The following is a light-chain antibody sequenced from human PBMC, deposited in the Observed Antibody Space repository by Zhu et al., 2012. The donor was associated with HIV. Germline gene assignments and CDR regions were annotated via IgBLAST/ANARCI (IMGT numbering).Light chain of an antibody. CDR1: QSIRRSY. CDR3: QQYTTSPPIT. Sequence: IVLTQSPATLSLSPGERATLSCRASQSIRRSYLAWYQQKPGQAPILLIYGASNRATGIPDFTLTITRLEPEDFAVYYCQQYTTSPPITFGQGTRLEIK. V-gene: IGKV3-20*01. J-gene: IGKJ5*01. CDR2: GAS.